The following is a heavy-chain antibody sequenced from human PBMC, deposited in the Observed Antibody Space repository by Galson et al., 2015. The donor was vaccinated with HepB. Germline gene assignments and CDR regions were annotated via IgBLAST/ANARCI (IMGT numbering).Heavy chain of an antibody. CDR2: IYYGETT. D-gene: IGHD3-10*01. CDR1: GGSIGSPSYY. CDR3: VREVVRGPPLFMQYYFDY. Sequence: ETLSLTCTVSGGSIGSPSYYWGWIRQPPGKGLEWIGHIYYGETTDYNPSLRSRVTISVDTSKDQFSLRLDSVTVADTAVYYCVREVVRGPPLFMQYYFDYWAQGTLVTVSS. V-gene: IGHV4-39*01. J-gene: IGHJ4*02.